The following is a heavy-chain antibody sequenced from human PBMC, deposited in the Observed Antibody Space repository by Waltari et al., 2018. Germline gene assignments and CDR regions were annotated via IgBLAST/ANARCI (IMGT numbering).Heavy chain of an antibody. V-gene: IGHV3-53*01. CDR3: ARAESGGMFDYYYGMDV. CDR2: IYSGGIT. CDR1: GFNVNTHY. Sequence: ELQLVESGGGLIQPGGSLRLSCAASGFNVNTHYMSWVRQALGKGLEWISGIYSGGITYYADSVKGRFTISRDSYRNTLSLQMISLRAEDTAVYYCARAESGGMFDYYYGMDVWGQGTTVTVSS. D-gene: IGHD2-15*01. J-gene: IGHJ6*02.